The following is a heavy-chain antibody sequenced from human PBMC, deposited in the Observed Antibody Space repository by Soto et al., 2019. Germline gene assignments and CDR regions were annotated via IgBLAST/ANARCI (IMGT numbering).Heavy chain of an antibody. CDR2: AGGGDDT. CDR3: VKDRMSYNSVWDPFDI. Sequence: GQLLESGGGLVQPGGSLRLSCAASGFTFSNFAMTWVRQAPGKGLEWVSSAGGGDDTYYADSVKGRFIISRDNSKSTLSLRQNGLRAEDTAVYYCVKDRMSYNSVWDPFDIWGQGTMVTVSP. J-gene: IGHJ3*02. V-gene: IGHV3-23*01. D-gene: IGHD3-10*01. CDR1: GFTFSNFA.